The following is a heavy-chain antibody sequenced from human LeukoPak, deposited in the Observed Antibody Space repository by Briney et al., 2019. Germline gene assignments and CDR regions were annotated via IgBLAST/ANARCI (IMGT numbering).Heavy chain of an antibody. J-gene: IGHJ3*02. V-gene: IGHV1-46*01. D-gene: IGHD2-2*01. CDR1: GYTFTSYH. CDR2: INPSGGST. CDR3: ARGLLSIAVVSAAKDAFDI. Sequence: GASVKVSCKASGYTFTSYHMHWVRQAPGQGLEWTGIINPSGGSTGYAQKFQGRVTMTRDTSTSTVYMELSSLTSEDTAVYYCARGLLSIAVVSAAKDAFDIWGQGTMVTVSS.